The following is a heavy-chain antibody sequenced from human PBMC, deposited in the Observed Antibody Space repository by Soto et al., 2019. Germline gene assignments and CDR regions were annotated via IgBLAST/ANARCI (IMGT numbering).Heavy chain of an antibody. CDR2: ISGSGGST. D-gene: IGHD2-15*01. CDR3: AIWGEDIVVVVAATLYLQDAFDI. CDR1: GFTFSSYA. Sequence: PGGSLRLSCAASGFTFSSYAMSWVRQAPGKGLEWVSAISGSGGSTYYADSVKGRFTISRDNSKNTLYLQMNSLRAEDTAVYYCAIWGEDIVVVVAATLYLQDAFDIWGQGTMVTVSS. J-gene: IGHJ3*02. V-gene: IGHV3-23*01.